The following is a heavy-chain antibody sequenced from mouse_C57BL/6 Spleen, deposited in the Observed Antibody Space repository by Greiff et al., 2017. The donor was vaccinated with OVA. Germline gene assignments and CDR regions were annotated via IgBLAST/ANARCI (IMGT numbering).Heavy chain of an antibody. CDR2: INPNNGGT. Sequence: VQLQQSGPELVKPGASVKISCKASGYTFTDYYMNWVKQSHGKSLEWIGDINPNNGGTSYNQKFKGKATLTVDKSSSTAYMELRSLTSEDSAVYYCASLLFITFPRGFMDYWGQGTSVTVSS. D-gene: IGHD1-1*01. CDR1: GYTFTDYY. V-gene: IGHV1-26*01. CDR3: ASLLFITFPRGFMDY. J-gene: IGHJ4*01.